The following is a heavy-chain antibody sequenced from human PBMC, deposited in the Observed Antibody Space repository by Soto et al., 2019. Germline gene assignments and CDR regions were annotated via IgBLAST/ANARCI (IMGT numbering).Heavy chain of an antibody. Sequence: EVQLLQSGGGLVQPGGSVRLTCTASGFTFSRQSMGWVCQAPGKGLEWVSGISDTGGTPFYADSVRGRFIISRDNSKDTLHLQMNGLRPEVTALYFCARGYSVDSIGWDDAYDFWGRWTTVIVSP. V-gene: IGHV3-23*01. CDR2: ISDTGGTP. J-gene: IGHJ3*01. D-gene: IGHD3-10*01. CDR3: ARGYSVDSIGWDDAYDF. CDR1: GFTFSRQS.